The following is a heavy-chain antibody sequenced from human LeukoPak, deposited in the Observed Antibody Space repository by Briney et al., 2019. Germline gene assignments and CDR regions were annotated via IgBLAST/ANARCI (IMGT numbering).Heavy chain of an antibody. V-gene: IGHV1-8*02. J-gene: IGHJ4*02. Sequence: ASVKVSCKASGGTFSSYAISWVRQAPGQGLEWMGWMNPNSGNTGYAQKFQGRVTMTRNTSISTAYMELSSLRSEDTAVYYCARDIVGANYWGQGTLVTVSS. CDR2: MNPNSGNT. CDR3: ARDIVGANY. D-gene: IGHD1-26*01. CDR1: GGTFSSYA.